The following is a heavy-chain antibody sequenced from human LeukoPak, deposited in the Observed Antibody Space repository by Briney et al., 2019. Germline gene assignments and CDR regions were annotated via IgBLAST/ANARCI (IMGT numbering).Heavy chain of an antibody. D-gene: IGHD3-22*01. J-gene: IGHJ3*02. Sequence: PGGSLRLSCAAPGFTFSSYAMHWVRQAPGKGLEWVAVISYDGSNKYYADSVKGRFTISRDNSKNTLYLQMNSLRAEDTAVYYCARDLYYYDSSGPVDIWGQGTMVTVSS. CDR2: ISYDGSNK. V-gene: IGHV3-30-3*01. CDR1: GFTFSSYA. CDR3: ARDLYYYDSSGPVDI.